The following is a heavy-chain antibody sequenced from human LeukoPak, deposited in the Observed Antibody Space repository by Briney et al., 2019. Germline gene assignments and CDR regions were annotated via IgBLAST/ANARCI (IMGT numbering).Heavy chain of an antibody. D-gene: IGHD6-13*01. CDR2: ISSSSSYI. CDR3: VRAQGTSRWSDWFDS. Sequence: GGSLRLSCAASGFTFSSYGMHWVRQAPGKGLEWVSSISSSSSYIYYADSVKGRFTISRDNSKSTLFLQMNSLRPEDTAMYYCVRAQGTSRWSDWFDSWGQGTLVTVSS. CDR1: GFTFSSYG. J-gene: IGHJ5*01. V-gene: IGHV3-21*06.